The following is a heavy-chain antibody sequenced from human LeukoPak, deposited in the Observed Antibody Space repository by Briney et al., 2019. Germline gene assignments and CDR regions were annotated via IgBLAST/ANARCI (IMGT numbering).Heavy chain of an antibody. CDR3: ACGGGSCYSCRRGFDP. J-gene: IGHJ5*02. V-gene: IGHV3-7*01. CDR2: IKKDGSDN. Sequence: GGSVRLSCAAWGLTLSKYWISWLRQAPGKGLEGVANIKKDGSDNYYVDSVKGRFTISRSHYNNSVYLQMNSLAAEKAAVYYSACGGGSCYSCRRGFDPWGQGTLVTVSS. CDR1: GLTLSKYW. D-gene: IGHD2-15*01.